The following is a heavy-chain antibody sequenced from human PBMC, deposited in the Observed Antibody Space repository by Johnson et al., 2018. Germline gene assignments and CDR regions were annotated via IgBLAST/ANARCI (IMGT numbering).Heavy chain of an antibody. CDR3: ARELAYSSSSTPFQH. J-gene: IGHJ1*01. Sequence: QVQLQQWGAGLLKPSETLSLTCAVYGGSFSGYYWSWIRQPPGKGLEWIGEINHSGNTNYSPSLKSRVTISVDTSKNQFSLKLSSVTAADTAVYYCARELAYSSSSTPFQHWGQGTLVTVSS. CDR1: GGSFSGYY. V-gene: IGHV4-34*01. D-gene: IGHD6-6*01. CDR2: INHSGNT.